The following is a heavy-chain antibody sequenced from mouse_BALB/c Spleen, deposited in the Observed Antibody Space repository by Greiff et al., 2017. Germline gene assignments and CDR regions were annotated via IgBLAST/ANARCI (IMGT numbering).Heavy chain of an antibody. D-gene: IGHD2-3*01. Sequence: QVQLQQSGAELVRPGASVTLSCKASGYTFTDYEMHWVKQTPVHGLEWIGAIDPETGGTAYNQKFKGKATLTADKSSSTAYMELRSLTSEDSAVYYCTRPIYDGFPRFAYWGQGTLVTVSA. CDR1: GYTFTDYE. J-gene: IGHJ3*01. CDR3: TRPIYDGFPRFAY. CDR2: IDPETGGT. V-gene: IGHV1-15*01.